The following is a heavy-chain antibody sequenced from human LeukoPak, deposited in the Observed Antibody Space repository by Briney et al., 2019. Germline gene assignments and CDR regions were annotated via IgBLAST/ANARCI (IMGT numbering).Heavy chain of an antibody. CDR2: ISYDGSNR. CDR1: GFTFSSYS. J-gene: IGHJ4*02. V-gene: IGHV3-30*03. CDR3: ARGIMRDGYTHFDY. Sequence: PGGSLRLSCAPSGFTFSSYSMNWVRQAPGKGVEWVAVISYDGSNRYYAHSVKGRVTISRDNSKNTLYLQMNSLRGEDTAVYFCARGIMRDGYTHFDYWGQGTLVAVSS. D-gene: IGHD5-24*01.